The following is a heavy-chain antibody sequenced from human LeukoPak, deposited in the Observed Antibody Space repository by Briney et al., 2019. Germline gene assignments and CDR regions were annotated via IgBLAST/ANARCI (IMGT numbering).Heavy chain of an antibody. Sequence: MRIINPSGGSTSYAQKFQGRVTMTRDTSTSTVYMELSSLRSEDTAVYYCAGELSPAAGADYWGQGTLVTVSS. CDR2: INPSGGST. V-gene: IGHV1-46*01. J-gene: IGHJ4*02. D-gene: IGHD2-2*01. CDR3: AGELSPAAGADY.